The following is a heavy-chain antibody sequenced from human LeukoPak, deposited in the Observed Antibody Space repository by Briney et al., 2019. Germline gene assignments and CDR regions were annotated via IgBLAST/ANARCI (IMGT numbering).Heavy chain of an antibody. D-gene: IGHD3-22*01. CDR1: GGSFSDYY. Sequence: SETLSLTCAVYGGSFSDYYWSWIRQPPGKGLEWIGEINHSGSTNYNPSLKSRVTISVDTSKNQFSLKLSSVTAADTAVYYCARTYYYDSSGYISGPNWFDPWGQGTLVTVSS. CDR3: ARTYYYDSSGYISGPNWFDP. V-gene: IGHV4-34*01. CDR2: INHSGST. J-gene: IGHJ5*02.